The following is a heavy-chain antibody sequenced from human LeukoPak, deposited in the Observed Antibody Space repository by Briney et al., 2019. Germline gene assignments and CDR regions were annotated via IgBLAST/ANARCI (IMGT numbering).Heavy chain of an antibody. D-gene: IGHD6-13*01. CDR1: GGSISSYY. V-gene: IGHV4-59*01. J-gene: IGHJ4*02. Sequence: SETLSLTCTVSGGSISSYYWSWIRQPTGKGLEWIGYIYYSGSTNYNPSLKSRVTISVDTSKNQFSLKLSSVTAADTAVYYCARAVLYSKCYFDYWGQGTLVTVSS. CDR3: ARAVLYSKCYFDY. CDR2: IYYSGST.